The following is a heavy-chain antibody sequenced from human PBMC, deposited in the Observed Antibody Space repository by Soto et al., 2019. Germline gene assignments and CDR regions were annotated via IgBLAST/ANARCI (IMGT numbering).Heavy chain of an antibody. CDR1: SGSIRGGGYL. CDR2: IYHSGST. J-gene: IGHJ5*02. D-gene: IGHD2-2*01. CDR3: ARVPDR. V-gene: IGHV4-30-2*01. Sequence: SLICTVFSGSIRGGGYLWSWIRQPPGKGLEWIGYIYHSGSTYYNPSLKSRVTISVDRSKNQFSLKLSSLIAADTAVYYCARVPDRWGQGTLVTVSS.